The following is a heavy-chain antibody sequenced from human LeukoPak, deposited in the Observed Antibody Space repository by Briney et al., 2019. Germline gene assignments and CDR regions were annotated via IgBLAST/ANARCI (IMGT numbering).Heavy chain of an antibody. CDR3: TRGVAISTSGWYDTFDY. Sequence: PGGSLRLSCAASGFTFRDYAMYWVRQAPGRGLEYVSVISTDESRIYYADSVKGRFTISRDNSKNTLYLQMGSLRAEDMAFYYCTRGVAISTSGWYDTFDYWGQGALVTVSS. CDR2: ISTDESRI. J-gene: IGHJ4*02. D-gene: IGHD6-19*01. CDR1: GFTFRDYA. V-gene: IGHV3-64*02.